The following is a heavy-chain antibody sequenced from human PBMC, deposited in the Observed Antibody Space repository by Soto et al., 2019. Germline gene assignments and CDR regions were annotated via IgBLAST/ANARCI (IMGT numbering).Heavy chain of an antibody. Sequence: QVQLQESGPGLVKPSQTLSLTCTVSGGSISSGGYSWSWIRQHPGKGLEWIGYIYYSGSTYYNPSLKSRVTISVDTSKNQFSLKLSSVTAADTAVYYCAREIVVVVGRRDYYYMDVWGKGTTVTVSS. CDR2: IYYSGST. CDR1: GGSISSGGYS. D-gene: IGHD2-15*01. J-gene: IGHJ6*03. V-gene: IGHV4-31*03. CDR3: AREIVVVVGRRDYYYMDV.